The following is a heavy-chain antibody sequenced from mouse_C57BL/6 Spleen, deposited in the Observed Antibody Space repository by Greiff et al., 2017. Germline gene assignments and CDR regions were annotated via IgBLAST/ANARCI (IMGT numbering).Heavy chain of an antibody. CDR1: GYTFTSYW. Sequence: QLQQPGAELVMPGASVKLSCKASGYTFTSYWMHWVKQRPGQGLEWIGEIDPSDSYTNYNQKFKGKSTLTVDKSSSTAYMQLSSLTSEDSAVYYCASYGSSYGNYFDYWGQGTTLTVSS. CDR2: IDPSDSYT. D-gene: IGHD1-1*01. CDR3: ASYGSSYGNYFDY. V-gene: IGHV1-69*01. J-gene: IGHJ2*01.